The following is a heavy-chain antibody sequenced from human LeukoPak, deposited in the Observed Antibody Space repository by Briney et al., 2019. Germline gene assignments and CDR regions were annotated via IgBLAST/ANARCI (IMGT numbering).Heavy chain of an antibody. Sequence: PGGSLRLSCAASGFTFSSYAMSWVRQAPGKGLEWVSAISGSGGSTYYADSVKGRFTISRDNSKNTLYLQMNSLRAEDTAVYYCAKDGPVPPAFRYSSGPDCDYWGQGTLVTVSS. V-gene: IGHV3-23*01. CDR2: ISGSGGST. CDR3: AKDGPVPPAFRYSSGPDCDY. CDR1: GFTFSSYA. D-gene: IGHD6-19*01. J-gene: IGHJ4*02.